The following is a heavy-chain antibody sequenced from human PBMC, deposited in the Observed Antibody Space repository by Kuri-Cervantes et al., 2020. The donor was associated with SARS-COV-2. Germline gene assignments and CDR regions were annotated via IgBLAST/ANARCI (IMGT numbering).Heavy chain of an antibody. CDR2: IYHSGST. CDR3: VRSTGIVVVPAAIWDYFDY. J-gene: IGHJ4*02. Sequence: SCAVSGGSISSSNWWSWVRQPPGKGLEWIGEIYHSGSTNYNPSLKSRVTISVDKSKNQFSLKLSSVTAADTAVYYCVRSTGIVVVPAAIWDYFDYWGQGTLVTVSS. V-gene: IGHV4-4*02. CDR1: GGSISSSNW. D-gene: IGHD2-2*01.